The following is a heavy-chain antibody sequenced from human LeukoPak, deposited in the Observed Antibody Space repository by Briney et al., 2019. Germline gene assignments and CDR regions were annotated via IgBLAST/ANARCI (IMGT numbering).Heavy chain of an antibody. CDR1: GGSISSGDNY. V-gene: IGHV4-30-4*08. D-gene: IGHD3-3*01. J-gene: IGHJ4*02. CDR3: ARVSGLNYDFWSGYPYYFDY. CDR2: IYYSGST. Sequence: SQTLSLTCTVSGGSISSGDNYWSWIRQPPGKGLEWIGYIYYSGSTYYNPSLKSRVTISVDTSKNQFSLKLSSVTAADTAVYYCARVSGLNYDFWSGYPYYFDYWGQGTLVTVSS.